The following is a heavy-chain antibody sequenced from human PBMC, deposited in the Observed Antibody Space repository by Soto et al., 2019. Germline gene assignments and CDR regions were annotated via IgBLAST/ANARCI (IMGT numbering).Heavy chain of an antibody. CDR1: GFTFSTYG. V-gene: IGHV3-21*01. D-gene: IGHD3-22*01. CDR2: ISDSGHYI. J-gene: IGHJ5*02. CDR3: ARSGLALPYSASHWFDP. Sequence: GGSLRLSCASSGFTFSTYGMNWVRHAPGKGLDLLSSISDSGHYIYYADSVKGRFTISRDNAKNSLFLQMNSLRGEDTAVYYCARSGLALPYSASHWFDPWGHGTLVTVSS.